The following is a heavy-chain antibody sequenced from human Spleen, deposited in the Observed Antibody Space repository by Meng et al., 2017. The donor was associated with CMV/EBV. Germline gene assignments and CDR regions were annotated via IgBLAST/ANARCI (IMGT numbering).Heavy chain of an antibody. V-gene: IGHV3-NL1*01. CDR3: AREGALNFDC. CDR2: IYSGTGST. J-gene: IGHJ4*02. CDR1: GFTFSSYG. Sequence: GESLKISCAASGFTFSSYGMHWVRQAPGKGLEWISVIYSGTGSTYYADSVKGRFTMSRDNSRNTLYLQLNSLRVEDTAVYYCAREGALNFDCWGQGTLVTVSS. D-gene: IGHD4/OR15-4a*01.